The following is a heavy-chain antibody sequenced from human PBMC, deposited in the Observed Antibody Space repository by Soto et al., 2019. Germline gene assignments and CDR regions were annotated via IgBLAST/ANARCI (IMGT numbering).Heavy chain of an antibody. CDR3: ALLGRSGSGRPYYYGMDV. D-gene: IGHD3-10*01. V-gene: IGHV3-23*01. Sequence: EVQLLESGGGLVQPGGSLRLSCAVSGLTFSYFAMSWVRQAPGKGLEWVSAISGSGGITYYADSVKGRFTISRDNSKNTLFLQMNSLRAEDTAVYYCALLGRSGSGRPYYYGMDVWCKGTTVTVSA. CDR1: GLTFSYFA. J-gene: IGHJ6*04. CDR2: ISGSGGIT.